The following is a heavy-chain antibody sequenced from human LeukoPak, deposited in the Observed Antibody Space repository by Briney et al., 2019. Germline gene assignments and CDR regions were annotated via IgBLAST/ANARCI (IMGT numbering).Heavy chain of an antibody. V-gene: IGHV3-73*01. CDR3: TSPAHDFDLWSGYYSL. Sequence: GSLRLSCTVSGFLFSDSAIHWVRHAAGKGLEWVGRIRSKAHSGETGYADSVKGRFTISGDDSKDTSYLQMNSLRPEDTALYYCTSPAHDFDLWSGYYSLWGHGTQVTVSS. CDR2: IRSKAHSGET. D-gene: IGHD3-3*01. J-gene: IGHJ4*01. CDR1: GFLFSDSA.